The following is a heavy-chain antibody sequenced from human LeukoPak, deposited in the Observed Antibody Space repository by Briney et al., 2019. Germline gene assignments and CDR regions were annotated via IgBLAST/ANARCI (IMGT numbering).Heavy chain of an antibody. Sequence: PGGSLRLSCAASGFTFSSYDMHWVRQATGKGLERVSAIGTAGDTYYPGSVKGRFTISRENAKNSLYLQMNSLRAGDTAVYYCARSTYSSGWDFDYWGQGTLVTVSS. CDR2: IGTAGDT. D-gene: IGHD6-19*01. CDR1: GFTFSSYD. V-gene: IGHV3-13*01. J-gene: IGHJ4*02. CDR3: ARSTYSSGWDFDY.